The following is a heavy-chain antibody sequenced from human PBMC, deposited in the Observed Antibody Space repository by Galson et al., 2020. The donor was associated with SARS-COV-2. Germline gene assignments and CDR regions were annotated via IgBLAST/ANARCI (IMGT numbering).Heavy chain of an antibody. CDR3: ARRYSSSWPYSDY. J-gene: IGHJ4*02. V-gene: IGHV3-33*01. D-gene: IGHD6-13*01. Sequence: TGGSLRLSCAASGFTFSSYGMHWVRQAPGKGLEWVAVIWYDGSNKYYADSVKGRFTISRDNSKNTLYLQMNSLRAEDTAVYYCARRYSSSWPYSDYWGQGTLVTVSS. CDR2: IWYDGSNK. CDR1: GFTFSSYG.